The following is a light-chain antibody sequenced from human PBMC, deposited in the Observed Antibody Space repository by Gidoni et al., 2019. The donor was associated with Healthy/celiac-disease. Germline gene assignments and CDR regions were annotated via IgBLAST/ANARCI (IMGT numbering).Light chain of an antibody. V-gene: IGKV1-5*03. Sequence: DIQITQSPSTLSASVGDRVTITCRASQSISSWLAWYQQKPGKAPKLLIYKASSLESGVPSRFSGSGSGTEFTLTISSLQPDDFATYYCQQYNSYSITFGPGTKVDIK. CDR1: QSISSW. CDR3: QQYNSYSIT. CDR2: KAS. J-gene: IGKJ3*01.